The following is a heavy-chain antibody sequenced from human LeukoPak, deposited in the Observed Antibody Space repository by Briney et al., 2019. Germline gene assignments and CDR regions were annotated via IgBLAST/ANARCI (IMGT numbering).Heavy chain of an antibody. V-gene: IGHV4-4*07. D-gene: IGHD2-2*01. CDR2: IYTSGST. Sequence: SETLSLTCTVSGGSISSYYWSWIRQPAGKGLEWIGRIYTSGSTNYNPSLKSRVTMSVDTSKNQFSLKLSSVTAADTAVYYRARDMNVVVPAAIGDWFDPWGQGTLVTVSS. J-gene: IGHJ5*02. CDR1: GGSISSYY. CDR3: ARDMNVVVPAAIGDWFDP.